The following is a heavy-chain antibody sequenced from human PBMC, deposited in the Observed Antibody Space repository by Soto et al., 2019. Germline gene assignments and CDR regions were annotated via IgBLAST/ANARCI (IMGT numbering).Heavy chain of an antibody. Sequence: EVQMLESGGGLVQPGGSLRLSCAASGFTFSTYAMSWVRQAPGKGLEWVSSISGGGGRTYYADSVKGRFTISRDNSKNELYLQLNSLRAEDKAIYYCEKDRVQSAVAGTSDSDYWGQGTLVTVSS. J-gene: IGHJ4*02. CDR1: GFTFSTYA. V-gene: IGHV3-23*01. CDR2: ISGGGGRT. D-gene: IGHD6-19*01. CDR3: EKDRVQSAVAGTSDSDY.